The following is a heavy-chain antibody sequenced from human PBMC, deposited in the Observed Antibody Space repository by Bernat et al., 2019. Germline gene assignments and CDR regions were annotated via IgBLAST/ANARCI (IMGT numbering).Heavy chain of an antibody. V-gene: IGHV3-74*01. D-gene: IGHD3-10*01. CDR2: IDRDGITT. CDR1: GFTFSNSR. J-gene: IGHJ5*02. Sequence: EVQLVESGGGLVQPGGSLRLSCAASGFTFSNSRMHWVRQGPGEGLVWVSCIDRDGITTYNADSVNGRFTISRDNAKNTLFLQMNSLRLDDTAVYYCASLGGSGDGRDRWGQGTLVTVSS. CDR3: ASLGGSGDGRDR.